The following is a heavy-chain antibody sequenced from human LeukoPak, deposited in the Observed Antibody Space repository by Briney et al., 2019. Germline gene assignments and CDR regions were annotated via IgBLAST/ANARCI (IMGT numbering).Heavy chain of an antibody. Sequence: SVKVSCKTSGGTFSNYAINWVRQAPGQGLEWMGGIIPIFGTANYPQKFQGRVTITTDESTSTAYVELSSLRSEDTAVYYCARGRGTNYYDSSAYYYLDYWGQGTLVTVSS. CDR1: GGTFSNYA. CDR2: IIPIFGTA. D-gene: IGHD3-22*01. V-gene: IGHV1-69*05. CDR3: ARGRGTNYYDSSAYYYLDY. J-gene: IGHJ4*02.